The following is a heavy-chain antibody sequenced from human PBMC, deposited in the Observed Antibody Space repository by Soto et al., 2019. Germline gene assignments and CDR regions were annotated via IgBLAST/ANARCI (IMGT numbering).Heavy chain of an antibody. Sequence: EVQLSESGGGLAQPGGSLRISCAGSGFIFSNYAMAWVRQTPGEGLQWVSTIRTDSSAAHYADSVKGRFTISRDNSKGTLYLQMDTLRAEDTGLYHYARDVGGYNAMFDYWGPGTAVTVSS. J-gene: IGHJ4*02. CDR1: GFIFSNYA. CDR2: IRTDSSAA. CDR3: ARDVGGYNAMFDY. D-gene: IGHD5-12*01. V-gene: IGHV3-23*01.